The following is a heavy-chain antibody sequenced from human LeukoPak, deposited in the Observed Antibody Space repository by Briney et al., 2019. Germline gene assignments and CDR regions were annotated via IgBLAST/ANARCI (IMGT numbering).Heavy chain of an antibody. Sequence: ASVKVSCKTSGYTFTSSDINWVRQAAGQGLEWMGWINPNSGRTGYAQKFQGRVTMTGDTSIRTAYMELRSLRVDDTAVYYCARGRSGLAAAGTYDYWGQGTLITVSS. J-gene: IGHJ4*02. D-gene: IGHD6-13*01. CDR2: INPNSGRT. V-gene: IGHV1-8*01. CDR3: ARGRSGLAAAGTYDY. CDR1: GYTFTSSD.